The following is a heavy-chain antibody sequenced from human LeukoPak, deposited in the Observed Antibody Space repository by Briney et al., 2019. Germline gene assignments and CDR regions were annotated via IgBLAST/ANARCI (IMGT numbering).Heavy chain of an antibody. CDR2: IYYSGST. CDR1: GGSISSSSYY. D-gene: IGHD3-10*01. Sequence: SETLSLTCTVSGGSISSSSYYWSWIRQPPGKGLEWIGYIYYSGSTNYNPSLKSRASISVDTSKNQFSLKLSSVTAADTAVYYCARMDPIYYGSGTYYPTFDYWGQGTLVTVSS. J-gene: IGHJ4*02. V-gene: IGHV4-61*01. CDR3: ARMDPIYYGSGTYYPTFDY.